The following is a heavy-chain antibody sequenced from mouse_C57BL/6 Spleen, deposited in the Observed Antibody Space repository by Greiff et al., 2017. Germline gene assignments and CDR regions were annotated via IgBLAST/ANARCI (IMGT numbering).Heavy chain of an antibody. D-gene: IGHD1-1*01. V-gene: IGHV1-5*01. CDR2: IYPGNSDT. CDR1: GYTFTSYW. J-gene: IGHJ4*01. CDR3: TRVGSSPYYAMDY. Sequence: EVQLQESGTVLARPGASVKMSCKTSGYTFTSYWMHWVKQRPGQGLEWIGAIYPGNSDTSYNQKFKGKAKLTAVTSASTAYMELSSLTNEGSAVYYCTRVGSSPYYAMDYWGQGTTLTVSS.